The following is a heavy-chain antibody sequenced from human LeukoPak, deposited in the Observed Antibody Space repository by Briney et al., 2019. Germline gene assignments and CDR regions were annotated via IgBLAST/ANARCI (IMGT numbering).Heavy chain of an antibody. CDR1: GFTVSSSY. CDR3: ARVCHWYFDL. V-gene: IGHV3-53*01. CDR2: IYSGGTT. J-gene: IGHJ2*01. D-gene: IGHD5/OR15-5a*01. Sequence: GGSLRLSCAASGFTVSSSYMGWVRQAPGQGLEWVSVIYSGGTTSYADSAKGRFTISRDNSNNTLYLQMNSLRVEDTAVYYCARVCHWYFDLWGRGTLVTVSS.